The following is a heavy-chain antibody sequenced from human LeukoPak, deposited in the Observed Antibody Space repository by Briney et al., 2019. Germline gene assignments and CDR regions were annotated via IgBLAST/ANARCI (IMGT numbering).Heavy chain of an antibody. D-gene: IGHD3-10*01. CDR2: IIPIFGTA. Sequence: SVKVSCKASGGTFSSYAISWVRQAPGQGLEWMGRIIPIFGTANYAQKFQGRVTITTDESTSTAYMELSSLRSEDTAVYYCARAHGSGSYYNVYWFDPWGQGTPVTVSS. V-gene: IGHV1-69*05. CDR1: GGTFSSYA. CDR3: ARAHGSGSYYNVYWFDP. J-gene: IGHJ5*02.